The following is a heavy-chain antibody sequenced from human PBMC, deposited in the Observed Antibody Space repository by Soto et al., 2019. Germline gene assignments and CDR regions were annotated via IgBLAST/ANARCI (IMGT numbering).Heavy chain of an antibody. J-gene: IGHJ4*02. CDR1: GFTFSSYA. CDR3: AKRRGAGGHFDY. V-gene: IGHV3-23*01. Sequence: QPVGSLRLSCAASGFTFSSYAMGWVRQGPGKGLEWVAVVSIGGSTHYADSVRGRFTISRDNSKNTLSLQMNSLTSEDTAVYFCAKRRGAGGHFDYWGQGALVTVSS. D-gene: IGHD2-15*01. CDR2: VSIGGST.